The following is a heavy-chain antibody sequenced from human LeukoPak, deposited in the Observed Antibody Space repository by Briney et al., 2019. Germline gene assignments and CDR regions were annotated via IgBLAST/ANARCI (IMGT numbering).Heavy chain of an antibody. CDR1: GASISSYY. D-gene: IGHD6-19*01. CDR3: ARTLLAVAGTSAYYFDY. J-gene: IGHJ4*02. V-gene: IGHV4-59*08. CDR2: IYYSGST. Sequence: SETLSLTCTVSGASISSYYWSWIRQPPGKGLEWIGYIYYSGSTNYNPSLKSRVTISVDTSKNHFSLKLSSVTAADTAVYYCARTLLAVAGTSAYYFDYWGQGTLVTVSS.